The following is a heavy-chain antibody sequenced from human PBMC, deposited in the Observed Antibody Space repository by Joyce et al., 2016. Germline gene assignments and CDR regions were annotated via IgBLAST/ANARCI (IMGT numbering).Heavy chain of an antibody. V-gene: IGHV1-2*04. D-gene: IGHD1-20*01. J-gene: IGHJ4*02. CDR1: GYTFTANY. Sequence: QVQLVQSGAKVKKPGASVKVSCKASGYTFTANYMHWVRQSPGQGLEWVGWINPNSGGTKYAQKFQGWLNMTRETSISTAYMELSRLRSDDTAVYYCARGRGNWKSPYYFDYWGQGTLVTVSS. CDR2: INPNSGGT. CDR3: ARGRGNWKSPYYFDY.